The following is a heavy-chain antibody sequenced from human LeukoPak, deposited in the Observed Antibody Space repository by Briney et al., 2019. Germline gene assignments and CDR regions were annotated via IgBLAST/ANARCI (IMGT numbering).Heavy chain of an antibody. CDR3: AKDWTAVAGPSYAFDI. D-gene: IGHD6-19*01. Sequence: GGSLRLSCAASGFTVSSNYMSWVRQAPGKGLEWVSAISGSGGSTYYADSVKGRFTISRDNPKNTLYLQMNSLRAEDTAVYYCAKDWTAVAGPSYAFDIWGQGTMVTVSS. V-gene: IGHV3-23*01. CDR2: ISGSGGST. J-gene: IGHJ3*02. CDR1: GFTVSSNY.